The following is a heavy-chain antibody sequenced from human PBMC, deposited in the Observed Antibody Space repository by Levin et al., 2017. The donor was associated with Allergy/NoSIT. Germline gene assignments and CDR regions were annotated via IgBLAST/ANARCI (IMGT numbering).Heavy chain of an antibody. CDR3: ARALIVGATSGGDY. Sequence: PAGGSLRLSCAASGFTFSSYWMHWVRQAPGKGLVWVSRINGDGSSTNYADSVKGRFTISRDNAKNTLYLQMNSLRSDDTAVYYCARALIVGATSGGDYWGQGTLVTVSS. D-gene: IGHD1-26*01. V-gene: IGHV3-74*01. J-gene: IGHJ4*02. CDR2: INGDGSST. CDR1: GFTFSSYW.